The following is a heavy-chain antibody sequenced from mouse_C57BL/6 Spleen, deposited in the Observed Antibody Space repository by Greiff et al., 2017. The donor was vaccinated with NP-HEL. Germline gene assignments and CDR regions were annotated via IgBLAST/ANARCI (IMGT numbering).Heavy chain of an antibody. CDR1: GYTFTGYW. V-gene: IGHV1-9*01. CDR3: ARDGYDGRPTGGFDV. J-gene: IGHJ1*03. CDR2: ILPGSGST. Sequence: QVQLQQSGAELMKPGASVKLSCKATGYTFTGYWIEWVKQRPGHGLEWIGEILPGSGSTNYNEKFKGKATFTADPSSNTAYMQLSILTTEDSAIYYGARDGYDGRPTGGFDVWGTGTTVTVAS. D-gene: IGHD2-2*01.